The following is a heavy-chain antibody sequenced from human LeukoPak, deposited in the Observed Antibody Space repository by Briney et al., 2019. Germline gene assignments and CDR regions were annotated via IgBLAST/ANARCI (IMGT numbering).Heavy chain of an antibody. V-gene: IGHV4-4*02. CDR2: IYHSGST. CDR3: AREGGSSSSLDS. CDR1: GGSISSSNW. J-gene: IGHJ4*02. D-gene: IGHD6-13*01. Sequence: TPSETLSLTCAVSGGSISSSNWWSWVRQPPGKGLEWIGEIYHSGSTNYNPSLESRVTMSVDTSKNQFSLRLSSVTAADTAMYYCAREGGSSSSLDSWGQGTLVTVSS.